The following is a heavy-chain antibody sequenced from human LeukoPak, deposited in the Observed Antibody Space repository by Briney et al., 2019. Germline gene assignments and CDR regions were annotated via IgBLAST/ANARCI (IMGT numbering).Heavy chain of an antibody. CDR2: ISAYNANT. CDR1: GYRFTSYA. CDR3: AGAEADYYYYMDV. D-gene: IGHD1-14*01. V-gene: IGHV1-18*01. Sequence: ASVKVSCKASGYRFTSYAISWVRQAPGQGLECMGWISAYNANTNYAQNLQGRVTMTTDTSTNTAYMELRSLTSDDTAVYYCAGAEADYYYYMDVWGKGTTVTISS. J-gene: IGHJ6*03.